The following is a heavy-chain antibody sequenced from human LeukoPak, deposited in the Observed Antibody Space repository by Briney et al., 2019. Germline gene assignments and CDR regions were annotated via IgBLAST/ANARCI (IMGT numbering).Heavy chain of an antibody. CDR3: ARDLGSGWYSDY. D-gene: IGHD6-19*01. CDR2: IWYDGSNK. Sequence: GGSLRLSCAASGFTFSSYGMHWVRQAPGKGLEWVAVIWYDGSNKYYADSVKGRFTISRDNSKNTLYLQMNSLRAEDTAVYYCARDLGSGWYSDYWGQGTLVTVSS. V-gene: IGHV3-33*01. J-gene: IGHJ4*02. CDR1: GFTFSSYG.